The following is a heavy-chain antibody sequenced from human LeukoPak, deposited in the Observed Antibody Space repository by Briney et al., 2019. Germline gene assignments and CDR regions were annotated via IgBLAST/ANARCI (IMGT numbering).Heavy chain of an antibody. Sequence: GGFLRLSCSASGFTFRNFAISWVRQAPGKGLEWVSSIGGGDTHYADSVKGRFTISRDDSRSTVDLQMSSLRAEDTAVYYCAKDGQSFNSMYDYFDSWGQGTLVTVSS. V-gene: IGHV3-23*01. CDR1: GFTFRNFA. CDR3: AKDGQSFNSMYDYFDS. J-gene: IGHJ4*02. D-gene: IGHD2-8*01. CDR2: IGGGDT.